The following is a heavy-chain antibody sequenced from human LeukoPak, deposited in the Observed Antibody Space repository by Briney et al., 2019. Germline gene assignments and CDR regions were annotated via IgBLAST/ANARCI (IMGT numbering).Heavy chain of an antibody. Sequence: PSETLSLTCTVSGGSISSGDYYWSWIRQPPGKGLEWIGYIYYSGSTYYNPSLKSRVTISVDTSKNQFSLKLSSVTAADTAVYYCAREGYCGGDCYIDYWGQGTLVTVSS. J-gene: IGHJ4*02. CDR2: IYYSGST. CDR1: GGSISSGDYY. V-gene: IGHV4-30-4*01. CDR3: AREGYCGGDCYIDY. D-gene: IGHD2-21*02.